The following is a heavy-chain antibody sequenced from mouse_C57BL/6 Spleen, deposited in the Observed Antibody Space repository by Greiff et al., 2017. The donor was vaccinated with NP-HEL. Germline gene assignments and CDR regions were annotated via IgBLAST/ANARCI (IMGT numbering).Heavy chain of an antibody. Sequence: QVQLQQSGAELVMPGASVKLSCKASGYTFTSYWMHWVKQRPGQGLEWIGEIDPSDSYTNYNQKFKGKSTLTVDKSSSTAYMQLSSLTSEDSAVYYCARGRDGAWFAYWGQGTLVTVSA. V-gene: IGHV1-69*01. CDR2: IDPSDSYT. CDR1: GYTFTSYW. D-gene: IGHD3-3*01. J-gene: IGHJ3*01. CDR3: ARGRDGAWFAY.